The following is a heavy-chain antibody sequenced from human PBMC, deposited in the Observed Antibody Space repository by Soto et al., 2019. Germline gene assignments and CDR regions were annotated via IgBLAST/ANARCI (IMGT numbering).Heavy chain of an antibody. CDR2: IYYSGST. D-gene: IGHD3-3*01. V-gene: IGHV4-59*01. J-gene: IGHJ6*02. CDR1: LGSFSGYY. Sequence: ETLSLTCAVYLGSFSGYYCSLIRQPPWKGLEWIVYIYYSGSTNYNPSLKSRVTISVDTSKNQFSLKLSSVTAADTAVYYCARGLTRDYDFWSGYYPNYYYYGMDVWGQGTTVTVSS. CDR3: ARGLTRDYDFWSGYYPNYYYYGMDV.